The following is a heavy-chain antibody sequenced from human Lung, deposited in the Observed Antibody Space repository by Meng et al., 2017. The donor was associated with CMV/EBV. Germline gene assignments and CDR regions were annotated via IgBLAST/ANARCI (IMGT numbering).Heavy chain of an antibody. Sequence: QVQLVQSGAEVKKPGASVKVSCTASGYTFTSYAMHWVRQAPGQRLEWMGWINAGNGNTKYSQRFQGRVTITRDTSASTAYMELSSLRSEDTTVYYCARAGYDSSGYYPQPFDYCGQGTLLTVSS. D-gene: IGHD3-22*01. CDR2: INAGNGNT. J-gene: IGHJ4*02. V-gene: IGHV1-3*01. CDR3: ARAGYDSSGYYPQPFDY. CDR1: GYTFTSYA.